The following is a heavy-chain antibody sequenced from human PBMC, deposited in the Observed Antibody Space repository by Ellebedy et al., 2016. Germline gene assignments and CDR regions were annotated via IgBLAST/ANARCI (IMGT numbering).Heavy chain of an antibody. CDR3: ARDDGRYSGYGIDY. CDR2: ISSSSSTI. J-gene: IGHJ4*02. CDR1: GFTFSSYG. Sequence: GESLKISXAASGFTFSSYGMHWVRQAPGKGLEWVSYISSSSSTIYYADSVKGRFTISRDNAKNSLYLQMNSLRDEDTAVYYCARDDGRYSGYGIDYWGQGTLVTVSS. D-gene: IGHD5-12*01. V-gene: IGHV3-48*02.